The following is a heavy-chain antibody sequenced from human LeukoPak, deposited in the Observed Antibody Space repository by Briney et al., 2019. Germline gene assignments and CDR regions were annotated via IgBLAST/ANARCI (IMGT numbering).Heavy chain of an antibody. CDR2: ISYSGST. J-gene: IGHJ4*02. CDR3: ARVGEQWLEFDY. D-gene: IGHD6-19*01. Sequence: PSETLSLTCTVSGGSISTSNYYWIWIRQPPGKGLEWIGSISYSGSTFYNPSLKSRVTISVDTSQNQFSLKLSSVTAADTAVYYCARVGEQWLEFDYWGQGTLVTVSS. V-gene: IGHV4-39*07. CDR1: GGSISTSNYY.